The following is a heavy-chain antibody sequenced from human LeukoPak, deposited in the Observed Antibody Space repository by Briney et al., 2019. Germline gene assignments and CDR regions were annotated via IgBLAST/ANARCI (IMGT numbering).Heavy chain of an antibody. D-gene: IGHD6-19*01. CDR2: IYTDGST. V-gene: IGHV3-66*01. CDR3: ARDNLDSRWYEFDD. CDR1: GFTVSSKY. J-gene: IGHJ4*02. Sequence: GGSLRLSCAASGFTVSSKYMSWVRQAPGKGLECVSLIYTDGSTQYAASLKGRFTISRDDSKNTLFLQMNSLRTEDTAVYYCARDNLDSRWYEFDDWGQGTLVTVPS.